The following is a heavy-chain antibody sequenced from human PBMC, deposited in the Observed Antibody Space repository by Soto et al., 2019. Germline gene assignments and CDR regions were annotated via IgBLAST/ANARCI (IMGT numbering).Heavy chain of an antibody. Sequence: EASAKVSCKASGYTFTSYGISWVRQAPGQGLEWMGWISAYNGNTNYAQKLQGRVTMTTDKSTSTAYMELSSLRSEDTAVYYCVREGYYDSSGYYPGWFDPWGQGTLVTVSS. CDR3: VREGYYDSSGYYPGWFDP. CDR1: GYTFTSYG. D-gene: IGHD3-22*01. CDR2: ISAYNGNT. V-gene: IGHV1-18*01. J-gene: IGHJ5*02.